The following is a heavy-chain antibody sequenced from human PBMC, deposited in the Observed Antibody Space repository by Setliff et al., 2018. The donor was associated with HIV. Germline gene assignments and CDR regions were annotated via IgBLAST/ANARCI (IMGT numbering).Heavy chain of an antibody. Sequence: SETLSLTCTISGYSINSGYYWGWIRQPPGKGLEWIGSMSHSGSTYYNPSLKSRLTISVDTSKNQFSLKVNSVTAADTAMYYCARSSLHCGGGSCYLTWFDPWGQGTLVTVSS. J-gene: IGHJ5*02. CDR2: MSHSGST. V-gene: IGHV4-38-2*02. CDR3: ARSSLHCGGGSCYLTWFDP. D-gene: IGHD2-15*01. CDR1: GYSINSGYY.